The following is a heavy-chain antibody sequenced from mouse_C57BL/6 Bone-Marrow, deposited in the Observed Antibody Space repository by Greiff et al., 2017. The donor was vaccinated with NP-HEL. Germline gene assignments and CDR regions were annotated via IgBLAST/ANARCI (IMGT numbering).Heavy chain of an antibody. CDR2: ISYDGSN. D-gene: IGHD2-3*01. Sequence: EVKLMESGPGLVKPSQSLSLTCSVTGYSITSGYYWNWIRQFPGNKLEWMGYISYDGSNNYNPSLKNRISITRDPSKNQFFLKLNSVTTEDTATYYCARYYGYYWYLDVWGTETTVTVSS. V-gene: IGHV3-6*01. CDR3: ARYYGYYWYLDV. CDR1: GYSITSGYY. J-gene: IGHJ1*03.